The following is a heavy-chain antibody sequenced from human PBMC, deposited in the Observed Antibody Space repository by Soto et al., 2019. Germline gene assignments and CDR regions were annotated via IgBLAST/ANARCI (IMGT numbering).Heavy chain of an antibody. J-gene: IGHJ5*02. CDR3: ESGYSYPNRLAP. CDR2: IYYSGST. Sequence: SETLCLTCTVSGGSISSYCWSWIRQPPGKGLEWIGYIYYSGSTNYNPSLKSRVTISVDTSKNQFSLKLSSATAAGTAVYYCESGYSYPNRLAPWGQGTLVTVSS. CDR1: GGSISSYC. D-gene: IGHD5-18*01. V-gene: IGHV4-59*12.